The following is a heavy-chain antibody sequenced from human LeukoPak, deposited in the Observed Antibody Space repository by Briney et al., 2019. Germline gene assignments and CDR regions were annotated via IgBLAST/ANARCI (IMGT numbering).Heavy chain of an antibody. V-gene: IGHV1-2*06. CDR1: GYTFTGYY. Sequence: ASVKVSCKASGYTFTGYYMHWVRQAPGQGLEWMGRINPNSGGTNYAQKFQGRVTMTRDTSVSTAYMELSRLRSDGTAVYYCARGRGYCSSTSCYGYYYDMDVWGQGTTVTVSS. CDR2: INPNSGGT. D-gene: IGHD2-2*03. CDR3: ARGRGYCSSTSCYGYYYDMDV. J-gene: IGHJ6*02.